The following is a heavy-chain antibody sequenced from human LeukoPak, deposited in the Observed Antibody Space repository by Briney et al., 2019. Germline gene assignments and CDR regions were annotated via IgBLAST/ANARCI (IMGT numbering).Heavy chain of an antibody. CDR2: ISRSSSTI. CDR1: GFTFSSYY. Sequence: GGSLRLSCAGSGFTFSSYYMIWVRQAPGKGLEWVSYISRSSSTIYYADSVKGRFTISRDNAKNSLYLQMNSLRDEDTAVYYCARKSDYDSSGYHNWFDLWGQGTLVTVSS. D-gene: IGHD3-22*01. CDR3: ARKSDYDSSGYHNWFDL. J-gene: IGHJ5*02. V-gene: IGHV3-48*02.